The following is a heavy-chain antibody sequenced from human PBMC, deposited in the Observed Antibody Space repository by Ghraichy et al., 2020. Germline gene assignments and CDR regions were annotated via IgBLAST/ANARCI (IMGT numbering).Heavy chain of an antibody. Sequence: GGSLRLSCAASGFTVSSNYMSWVRQAPGKGLEWVSVIYSGGSTYYADSVKGRFTISRDNSKNTLYLQMNSLRAEDTAVYYCARVGTMVRGVIIPDFDYWGQGTLVTVSS. J-gene: IGHJ4*02. CDR3: ARVGTMVRGVIIPDFDY. V-gene: IGHV3-66*02. CDR2: IYSGGST. D-gene: IGHD3-10*01. CDR1: GFTVSSNY.